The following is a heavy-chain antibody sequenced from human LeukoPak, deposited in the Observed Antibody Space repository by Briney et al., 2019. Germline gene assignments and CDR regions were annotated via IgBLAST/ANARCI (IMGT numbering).Heavy chain of an antibody. CDR2: IYYSGST. CDR3: ASGDIVAVPAAGKSYYYYYGMDV. D-gene: IGHD2-2*01. J-gene: IGHJ6*02. CDR1: GGSVSSGSYY. V-gene: IGHV4-61*01. Sequence: PSETLSLTCTVSGGSVSSGSYYWSWIRQPPGKGLEWIGYIYYSGSTNHNPSLKSRVTISVDTSKNQFSLKLSSVTAADTAVYYCASGDIVAVPAAGKSYYYYYGMDVWGQGTTVTVSS.